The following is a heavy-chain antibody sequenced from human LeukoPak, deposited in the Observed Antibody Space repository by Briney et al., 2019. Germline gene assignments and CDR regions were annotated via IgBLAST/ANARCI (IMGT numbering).Heavy chain of an antibody. CDR1: GLTFSGFW. D-gene: IGHD6-6*01. CDR3: ARSSYSSSSSV. V-gene: IGHV3-7*03. CDR2: INSDGSEG. J-gene: IGHJ3*01. Sequence: PGGSPRLSCAVSGLTFSGFWMSWSRQAPGKGLEWVASINSDGSEGYYADVVKGRFTISRDNAKNSLYLQINSLRAEDTAVYYCARSSYSSSSSVWGQGTMVTVSS.